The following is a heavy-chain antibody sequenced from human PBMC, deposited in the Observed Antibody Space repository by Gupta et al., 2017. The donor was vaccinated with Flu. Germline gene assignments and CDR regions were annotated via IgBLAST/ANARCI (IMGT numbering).Heavy chain of an antibody. D-gene: IGHD1-20*01. CDR3: TTDTVSAMDL. Sequence: VRQAPGKGLEWVGRIKDKTDGGTTGYAAPVKGRFAISRDDSKNTLYLEMNSLKTDDTAVYYCTTDTVSAMDLWGHGTTVTVSS. CDR2: IKDKTDGGTT. J-gene: IGHJ6*02. V-gene: IGHV3-15*01.